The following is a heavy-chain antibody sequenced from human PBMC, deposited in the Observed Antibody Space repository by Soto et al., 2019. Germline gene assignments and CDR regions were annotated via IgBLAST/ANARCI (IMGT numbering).Heavy chain of an antibody. CDR1: GFTFSSYE. D-gene: IGHD2-8*01. V-gene: IGHV3-48*03. J-gene: IGHJ4*02. Sequence: GGSLRLSCAVSGFTFSSYEVNWVRQAPGKGLEWVSYIGTSGKTIYYADSVRGRFTISRDNAKNSLYLQMNSLRAEDTAVYYCAKYCSSDVCFDYWGQGXLVTVYS. CDR3: AKYCSSDVCFDY. CDR2: IGTSGKTI.